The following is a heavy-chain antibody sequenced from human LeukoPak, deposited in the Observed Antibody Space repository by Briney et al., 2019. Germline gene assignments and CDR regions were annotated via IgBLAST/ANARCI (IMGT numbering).Heavy chain of an antibody. V-gene: IGHV3-7*01. J-gene: IGHJ4*02. CDR3: ARGVPYDSWSGPHYSDY. CDR1: GFTFSSYW. D-gene: IGHD3-3*01. Sequence: GGSLRLSCEASGFTFSSYWMSWVRQAPGKGLEWVAHIKQDGSQEYYVDSVKGRFTISRDSAKNSLYLQMNSLRAEDTAVYYCARGVPYDSWSGPHYSDYWGQGTLVTVSS. CDR2: IKQDGSQE.